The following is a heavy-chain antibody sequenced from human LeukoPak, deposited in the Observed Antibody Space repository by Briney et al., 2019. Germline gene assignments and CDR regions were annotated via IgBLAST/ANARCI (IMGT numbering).Heavy chain of an antibody. CDR1: GFTVSSHY. D-gene: IGHD3-10*01. CDR2: IYSGGST. Sequence: GESLRLSCPAAGFTVSSHYMSWVRQAQGNGLEWVGFIYSGGSTFYAGSLKGRLTISRDNSKDRLYLQMNGWSAGDTALYYGARQRYQYGSGSSTPRYYYMDVWRKGTTVSLSS. J-gene: IGHJ6*03. V-gene: IGHV3-53*01. CDR3: ARQRYQYGSGSSTPRYYYMDV.